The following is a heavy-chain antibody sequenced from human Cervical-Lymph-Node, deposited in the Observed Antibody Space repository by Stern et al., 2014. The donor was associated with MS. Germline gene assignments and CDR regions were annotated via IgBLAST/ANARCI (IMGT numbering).Heavy chain of an antibody. J-gene: IGHJ6*02. V-gene: IGHV3-23*04. CDR1: GFTFNKYA. D-gene: IGHD3-22*01. Sequence: VQLVESGGDLVQPGGSLRLSCAASGFTFNKYAMNWVRPAPGKGLEWVSTISGSGGSIYYADSVKGRFTISRDNSENTLYLQMHSLRAEDTAIYYCAKQYFDSSGYSYYYGMDVWGQGTTVTVSS. CDR2: ISGSGGSI. CDR3: AKQYFDSSGYSYYYGMDV.